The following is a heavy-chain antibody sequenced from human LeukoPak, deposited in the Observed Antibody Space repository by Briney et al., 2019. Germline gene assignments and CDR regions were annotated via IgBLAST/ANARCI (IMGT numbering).Heavy chain of an antibody. CDR3: ARDQVGATAFDY. V-gene: IGHV1-46*01. J-gene: IGHJ4*02. D-gene: IGHD1-26*01. CDR1: GYTFTSYY. CDR2: INPSGGST. Sequence: ASVKVSCKASGYTFTSYYMHWVRQAPGQGLEWMGIINPSGGSTSYAQKFQGRVTMTRDTSTSTVYMELRSLRSDDTAVYYCARDQVGATAFDYWGQGTLVTVSS.